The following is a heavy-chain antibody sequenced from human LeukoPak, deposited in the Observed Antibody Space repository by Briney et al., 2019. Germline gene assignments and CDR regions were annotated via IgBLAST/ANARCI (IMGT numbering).Heavy chain of an antibody. CDR3: ARSGSYYGAGFDY. Sequence: SETLSLTCTVSGGSISSYYWSWIRQPPGKGLEWIGYIYYSGSTNYNPSLKSRVTISVDTSKNQFSLKLSSVTAADMAVYYCARSGSYYGAGFDYWGQGTLVTVSS. CDR2: IYYSGST. CDR1: GGSISSYY. D-gene: IGHD1-26*01. J-gene: IGHJ4*02. V-gene: IGHV4-59*01.